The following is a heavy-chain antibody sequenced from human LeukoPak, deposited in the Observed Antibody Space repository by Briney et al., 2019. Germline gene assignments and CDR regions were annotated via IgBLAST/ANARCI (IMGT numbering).Heavy chain of an antibody. CDR3: TRDITLTRGGRSDY. Sequence: GGSLRLSCAASGFTFSSYWMYWVRQAPGKGLVWVSHISNDGTTTNFADPVKGRFTISRDNAKNTVYLQMNSLRAEDTAVYYCTRDITLTRGGRSDYWGQGTLVTVSS. V-gene: IGHV3-74*01. D-gene: IGHD3-10*01. J-gene: IGHJ4*02. CDR1: GFTFSSYW. CDR2: ISNDGTTT.